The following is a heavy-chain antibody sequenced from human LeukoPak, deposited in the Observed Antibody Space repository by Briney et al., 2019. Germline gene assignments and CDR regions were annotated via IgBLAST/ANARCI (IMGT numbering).Heavy chain of an antibody. Sequence: SVKVSCKASGGTFSSYAISWVRQAPGQGLEWMGRIIPIFGTANYAQKFQGRVTITTDESTSTAYMELSGLRSEDTAVYYCARVYGDYLNWFDPWGQGTLVTVSS. CDR2: IIPIFGTA. V-gene: IGHV1-69*05. D-gene: IGHD4-17*01. J-gene: IGHJ5*02. CDR3: ARVYGDYLNWFDP. CDR1: GGTFSSYA.